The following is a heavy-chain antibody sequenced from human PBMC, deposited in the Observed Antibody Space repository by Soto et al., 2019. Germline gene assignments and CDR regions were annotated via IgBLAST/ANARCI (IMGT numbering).Heavy chain of an antibody. V-gene: IGHV3-11*01. J-gene: IGHJ5*02. CDR1: GFTFSDYY. Sequence: PGGSLRLSCAASGFTFSDYYMSWIRQAPWKGLEWVSYISSSGSTIYYADSVKGRFTISRDNAKNSLYLQMNSLRAEDTAVYYCARLNSGVVIMNNWFDACGQGTLVTVSS. CDR3: ARLNSGVVIMNNWFDA. CDR2: ISSSGSTI. D-gene: IGHD3-3*01.